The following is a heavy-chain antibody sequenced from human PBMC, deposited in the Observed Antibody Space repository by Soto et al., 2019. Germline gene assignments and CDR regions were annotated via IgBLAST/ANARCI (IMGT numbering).Heavy chain of an antibody. J-gene: IGHJ3*02. CDR3: ARAGPPGHDAFDM. Sequence: GGSMRLSCVASGLNFHNYAMHWVRQATGKGLEWVGRTRKKGNTYTTEYAASVKGRFTLSRDDSRNSLSLEMKSLKSEDTAVYYCARAGPPGHDAFDMWGQGTMVTVSS. CDR2: TRKKGNTYTT. V-gene: IGHV3-72*01. D-gene: IGHD3-10*01. CDR1: GLNFHNYA.